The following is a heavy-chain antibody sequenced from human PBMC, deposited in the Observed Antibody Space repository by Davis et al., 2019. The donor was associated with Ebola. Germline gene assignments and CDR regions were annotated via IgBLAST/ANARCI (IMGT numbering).Heavy chain of an antibody. V-gene: IGHV3-30-3*01. Sequence: PGGSLRLSCAASGFTFSSYAMHWVRQAPGKGLEWVAVISYDGSNKYYADSVKGRFTIPRDNSKNTLYLQMNSLRAEDTAVYYCARVAHLWFGEFKYYYYMDVWGKGTTVTVSS. CDR2: ISYDGSNK. CDR1: GFTFSSYA. D-gene: IGHD3-10*01. CDR3: ARVAHLWFGEFKYYYYMDV. J-gene: IGHJ6*03.